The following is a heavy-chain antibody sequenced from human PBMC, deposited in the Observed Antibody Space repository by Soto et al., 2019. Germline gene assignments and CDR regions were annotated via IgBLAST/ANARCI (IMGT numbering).Heavy chain of an antibody. Sequence: QVQLVQSGAEVKNPGASVKVSCKTSGYIFTSYGIGWARQAPGQGLEWMGWINTYSGKTNYAQNLQGRVTLTTDTSKSTAYMVLRSLRSNDTAIYYCAMVDVYVTPSPQDVWGQGTTVTVSS. CDR2: INTYSGKT. D-gene: IGHD3-16*01. J-gene: IGHJ6*02. CDR3: AMVDVYVTPSPQDV. V-gene: IGHV1-18*01. CDR1: GYIFTSYG.